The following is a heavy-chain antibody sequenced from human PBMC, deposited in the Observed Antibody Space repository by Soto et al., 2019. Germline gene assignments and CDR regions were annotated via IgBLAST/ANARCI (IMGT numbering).Heavy chain of an antibody. Sequence: PGGSLRLSWAASGFTFSDYYMSWIRQAPGKGLEWVSYISSSSSYTNYADSVKGRFTISRDNAKNSLYLQMNSLRAEDTAVYYCARLYYYDSSGYSFAYYFDYWGQGTLVTVSS. CDR2: ISSSSSYT. J-gene: IGHJ4*02. V-gene: IGHV3-11*06. D-gene: IGHD3-22*01. CDR1: GFTFSDYY. CDR3: ARLYYYDSSGYSFAYYFDY.